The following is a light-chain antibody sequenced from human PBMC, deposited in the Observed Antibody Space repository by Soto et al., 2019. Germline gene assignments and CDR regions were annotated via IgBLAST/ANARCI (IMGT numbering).Light chain of an antibody. J-gene: IGLJ1*01. V-gene: IGLV2-14*01. CDR3: ISYTGSSTSYV. CDR2: GVS. CDR1: RSDIGSYNY. Sequence: QSALTQSASVSGSPGQSITISCSGTRSDIGSYNYVAWYQQFPGKTPKILIYGVSNRPSGVSSRFSGSKSGNTASLTISGLQAEDEADYYCISYTGSSTSYVFGSGT.